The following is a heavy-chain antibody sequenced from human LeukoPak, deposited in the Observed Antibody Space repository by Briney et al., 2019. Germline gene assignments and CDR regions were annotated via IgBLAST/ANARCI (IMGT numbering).Heavy chain of an antibody. Sequence: SETLSLTCTVSGGSISGSSYYWGWIRQPPGKGLEWIGSIYYSGNTYYNPSLKSRVTISVDTSKNQFSLKLSSVTAADTAVYYCARRGFGTIDYWGQGTLVTVSS. J-gene: IGHJ4*02. CDR1: GGSISGSSYY. CDR2: IYYSGNT. V-gene: IGHV4-39*01. CDR3: ARRGFGTIDY. D-gene: IGHD1/OR15-1a*01.